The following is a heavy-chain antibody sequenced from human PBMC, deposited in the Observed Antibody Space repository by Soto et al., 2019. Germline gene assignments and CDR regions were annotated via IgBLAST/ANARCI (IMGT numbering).Heavy chain of an antibody. CDR3: ATQYHDFWSGYYTPLLNYYYGMDV. Sequence: PGGSLRLSCAASGFTFSSYAMSWVRQAPGKGLEWVSAISGSGGSTYYADSVKGRFTISRDNSKNTLYLQMNSLRAEDTAVYYCATQYHDFWSGYYTPLLNYYYGMDVWGQGTTVTVSS. CDR2: ISGSGGST. D-gene: IGHD3-3*01. V-gene: IGHV3-23*01. CDR1: GFTFSSYA. J-gene: IGHJ6*02.